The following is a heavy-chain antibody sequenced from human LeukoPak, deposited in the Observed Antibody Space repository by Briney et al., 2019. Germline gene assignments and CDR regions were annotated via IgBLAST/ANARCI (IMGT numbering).Heavy chain of an antibody. Sequence: PGGSLRLSCAASGFTFSSYGMHWVRQAPGKGLEWVAVISYDGSNKYYADSVKGRFTISRDNSKNTLYLQMNSLRAEDTAVYYCAKDRLEYYYDSSGYYFDYWGQGTLVTVSP. D-gene: IGHD3-22*01. J-gene: IGHJ4*02. CDR1: GFTFSSYG. V-gene: IGHV3-30*18. CDR2: ISYDGSNK. CDR3: AKDRLEYYYDSSGYYFDY.